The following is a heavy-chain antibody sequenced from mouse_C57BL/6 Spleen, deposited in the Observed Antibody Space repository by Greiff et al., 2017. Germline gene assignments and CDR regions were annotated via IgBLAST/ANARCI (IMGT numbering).Heavy chain of an antibody. V-gene: IGHV1-22*01. D-gene: IGHD1-1*01. J-gene: IGHJ1*03. CDR1: GYTFTDYN. CDR3: ARGGLYGSSYWYFDV. Sequence: EVQLQQSGPELVKPGASVKMSCKASGYTFTDYNMHWVKPSHGKSLEWIGYINPNNGGTSYNQKFKGKATLTVNKSSSTAYMELRSLTSEDSAVYYCARGGLYGSSYWYFDVWGTGTTVTVSS. CDR2: INPNNGGT.